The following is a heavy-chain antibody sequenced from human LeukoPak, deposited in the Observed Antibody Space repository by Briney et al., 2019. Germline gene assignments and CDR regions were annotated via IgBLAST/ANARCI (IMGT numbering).Heavy chain of an antibody. D-gene: IGHD3-10*01. J-gene: IGHJ3*02. Sequence: SETLSLTCTVSGGSISTSSYYWGWIRQPPGKGLQWIGSIYYNGSTYYNPSLKSRVIISVDTSKNQFSLKLSSVTAADTAVYYCASLYYYGSGSYIDAFDIWGQGTMVTVSS. CDR2: IYYNGST. V-gene: IGHV4-39*01. CDR3: ASLYYYGSGSYIDAFDI. CDR1: GGSISTSSYY.